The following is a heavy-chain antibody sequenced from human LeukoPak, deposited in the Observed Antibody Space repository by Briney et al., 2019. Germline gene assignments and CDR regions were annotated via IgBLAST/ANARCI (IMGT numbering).Heavy chain of an antibody. CDR3: ARDLTLSVYHWFDP. Sequence: SETLSLTCTVSGGSISSSSYYWGWIRQPPGKGLEWIGRIYTSGSTNYNPSLKSRVTMSVDTSKNQFSLKPSSVTAADTAVYYCARDLTLSVYHWFDPWGQGTLVTVSS. CDR2: IYTSGST. D-gene: IGHD3-16*02. J-gene: IGHJ5*02. CDR1: GGSISSSSYY. V-gene: IGHV4-39*07.